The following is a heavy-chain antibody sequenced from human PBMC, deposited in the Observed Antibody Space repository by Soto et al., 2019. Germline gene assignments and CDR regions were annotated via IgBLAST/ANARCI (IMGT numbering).Heavy chain of an antibody. D-gene: IGHD2-2*01. J-gene: IGHJ6*03. CDR1: GGTFSIYT. Sequence: QVQLVQSGAEVKKPGSSLKVSCKASGGTFSIYTITWVRQAPGQGLEWMGRIIPILGIATYAQKFQGRVTITGDKSTSKAYMELNSLRSEDTAVYYCAPALRNYYYYYYMDVWSTQTTVTVS. CDR3: APALRNYYYYYYMDV. V-gene: IGHV1-69*02. CDR2: IIPILGIA.